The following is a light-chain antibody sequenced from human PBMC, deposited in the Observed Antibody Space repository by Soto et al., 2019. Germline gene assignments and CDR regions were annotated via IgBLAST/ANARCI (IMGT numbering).Light chain of an antibody. V-gene: IGKV1-27*01. CDR3: QKYSSDPLT. CDR2: AAS. CDR1: QDIRRS. Sequence: DIQMTQSPSSLSASVGDRVTITCRASQDIRRSLAWYQQRAGKVPKLLIQAASALQSGVPSRFSGSGSGTVFTLTIAGLQPEDVGAYYWQKYSSDPLTFGGGTKVEIK. J-gene: IGKJ4*01.